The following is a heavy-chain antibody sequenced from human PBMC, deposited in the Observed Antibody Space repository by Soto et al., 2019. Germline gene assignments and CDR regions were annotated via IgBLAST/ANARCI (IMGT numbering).Heavy chain of an antibody. CDR3: ARAFYASGSYSLDY. CDR2: TRNRANGYTT. J-gene: IGHJ4*02. V-gene: IGHV3-72*01. CDR1: GFTFSDHY. D-gene: IGHD3-10*01. Sequence: GGSLRLSCAASGFTFSDHYMDWVRQAPAKGLEWVGRTRNRANGYTTEYAASVKGRFTISRDDSKNSLYLQMNSLETEDTAVYYCARAFYASGSYSLDYWGQGALVTVSS.